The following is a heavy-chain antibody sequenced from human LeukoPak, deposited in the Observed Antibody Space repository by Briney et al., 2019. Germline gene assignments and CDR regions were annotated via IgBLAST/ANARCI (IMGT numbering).Heavy chain of an antibody. V-gene: IGHV3-48*02. Sequence: PGGSLRLSCAASGFTFSAYSMIWVRQAPGKGLGWVSYSSTTGNTIHYTGSVKGRFTVSRDNAKNSLFLQMNSLRDEDTAVYYCARRGGGGRSDALDIWGQGTMVTVSS. CDR3: ARRGGGGRSDALDI. D-gene: IGHD2-21*01. CDR2: SSTTGNTI. J-gene: IGHJ3*02. CDR1: GFTFSAYS.